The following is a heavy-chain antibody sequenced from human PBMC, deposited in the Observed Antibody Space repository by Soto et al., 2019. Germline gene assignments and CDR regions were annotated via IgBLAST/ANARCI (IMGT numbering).Heavy chain of an antibody. V-gene: IGHV3-30*18. D-gene: IGHD6-19*01. CDR1: GFSFSSYG. J-gene: IGHJ4*02. Sequence: QVQLVESGGGVVQPGRSLRLSCAASGFSFSSYGMHWVRQVPGKGLEWVAVISYDVTNKYYADSVKGRFTISRDNSKNTLYLQMNSLRAEDTAVYYCAKDLRIAVAGTDYFDSWGQGTLVTVSS. CDR2: ISYDVTNK. CDR3: AKDLRIAVAGTDYFDS.